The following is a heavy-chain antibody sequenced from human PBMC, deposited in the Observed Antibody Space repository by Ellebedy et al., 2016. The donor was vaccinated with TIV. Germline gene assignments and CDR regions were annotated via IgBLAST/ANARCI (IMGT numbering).Heavy chain of an antibody. D-gene: IGHD3-10*01. CDR3: ARATYGSGSYYRDYYHYYDMDV. CDR1: GFTFSDYY. V-gene: IGHV3-11*01. Sequence: GESLKISCAASGFTFSDYYMSWIRQAPGKGLEWVSYISSSGSTIYYADSVKGRFTISRDNAKNSLYLQMNSLRAEDTAVYYCARATYGSGSYYRDYYHYYDMDVWGQGTTVTVSS. CDR2: ISSSGSTI. J-gene: IGHJ6*02.